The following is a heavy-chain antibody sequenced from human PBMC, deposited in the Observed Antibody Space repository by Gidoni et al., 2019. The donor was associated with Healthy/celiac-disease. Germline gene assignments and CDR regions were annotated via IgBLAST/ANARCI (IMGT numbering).Heavy chain of an antibody. Sequence: EVQLLESGGGLVQPGGSLRLSCAASGFTFSSYAMSWVRQAPGKGLEWVSAISGSGGSTYYADSVKGRFTISRDKSKNTLYLQMNSLRAEDTAVYYCAKAGGSTYYYMDVWGKGTTVTVSS. CDR3: AKAGGSTYYYMDV. V-gene: IGHV3-23*01. J-gene: IGHJ6*03. D-gene: IGHD2-15*01. CDR2: ISGSGGST. CDR1: GFTFSSYA.